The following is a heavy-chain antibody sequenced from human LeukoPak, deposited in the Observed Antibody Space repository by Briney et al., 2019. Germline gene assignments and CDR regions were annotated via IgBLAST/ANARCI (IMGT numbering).Heavy chain of an antibody. D-gene: IGHD2-21*02. CDR2: IHHTGRN. CDR1: ADSITSSSHY. J-gene: IGHJ3*02. CDR3: VAEMTASAAFDI. V-gene: IGHV4-39*01. Sequence: PSETLSLTCTVSADSITSSSHYWGWIRQPPGQTLEWIGSIHHTGRNYSNAALKSRVHISMDMSKSQFSLRLNSVTAADSGVYYCVAEMTASAAFDIWGRGTLVAVSS.